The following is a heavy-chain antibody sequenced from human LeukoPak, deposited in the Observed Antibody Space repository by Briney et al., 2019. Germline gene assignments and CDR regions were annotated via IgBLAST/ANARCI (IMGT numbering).Heavy chain of an antibody. CDR1: GGTFINYA. Sequence: ASVTVSCKASGGTFINYAISWVRQAPGQGLAWMGRIIPILGIANYAQKFQGRVTITADKSTSTAYMELSSLRSEDTAVYYCARERVPDYYDSSGYYDMVTFPNDYWGQGTLVTVSS. J-gene: IGHJ4*02. D-gene: IGHD3-22*01. V-gene: IGHV1-69*04. CDR3: ARERVPDYYDSSGYYDMVTFPNDY. CDR2: IIPILGIA.